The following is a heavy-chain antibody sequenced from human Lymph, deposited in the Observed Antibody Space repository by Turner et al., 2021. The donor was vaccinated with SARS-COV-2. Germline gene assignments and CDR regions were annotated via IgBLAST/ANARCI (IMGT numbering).Heavy chain of an antibody. CDR2: T. V-gene: IGHV3-NL1*01. CDR3: AKGGGSGYLNFDY. Sequence: TFYEDSVKGRFTISRENTNNTLFLQMNSLRPEDTAVYYCAKGGGSGYLNFDYWGQGTLVTVSS. J-gene: IGHJ4*02. D-gene: IGHD3-3*01.